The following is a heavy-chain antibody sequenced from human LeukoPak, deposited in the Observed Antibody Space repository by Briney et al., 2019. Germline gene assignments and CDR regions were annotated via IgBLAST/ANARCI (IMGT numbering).Heavy chain of an antibody. CDR1: GGSISSYY. J-gene: IGHJ4*02. D-gene: IGHD2-2*01. Sequence: SETLSLTCNVSGGSISSYYWTWIRQPPGKGLEWVGYMYSSGSTDYNPSLKSRVTISLDTSKRQISLKLTSVTAADTAVYYCARGYCSSTSCYGDYWGQGTLVTVSS. V-gene: IGHV4-59*01. CDR2: MYSSGST. CDR3: ARGYCSSTSCYGDY.